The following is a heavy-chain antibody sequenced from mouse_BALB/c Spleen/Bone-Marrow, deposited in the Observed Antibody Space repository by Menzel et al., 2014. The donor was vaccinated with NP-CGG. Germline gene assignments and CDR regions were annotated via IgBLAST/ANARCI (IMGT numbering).Heavy chain of an antibody. V-gene: IGHV1-14*01. J-gene: IGHJ2*01. CDR3: AREDYGSSPYYFDY. CDR2: SNPDNDGT. D-gene: IGHD1-1*01. CDR1: GYTFTSYV. Sequence: VQLKQPGPEVVKPGASVKMSCKASGYTFTSYVMHWVKQKPGQGLEWIGYSNPDNDGTKYNEKFKGKAALTSDKFSSTAYMELSSLTSEDSAVYYCAREDYGSSPYYFDYWGQGTTLTVSS.